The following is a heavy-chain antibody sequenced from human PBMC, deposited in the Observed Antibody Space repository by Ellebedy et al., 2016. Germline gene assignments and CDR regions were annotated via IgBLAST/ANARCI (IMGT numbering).Heavy chain of an antibody. CDR3: ARDGVITMIWGTLPY. Sequence: ASVKVSCKASGYTFTNYDVNWVRQATGQGLEWLEWMGCLNPNSANTGCAQKFQGRVTLTTDTSTNTAYMELRSLTSDDTAVYYCARDGVITMIWGTLPYWGQGTLVAVS. V-gene: IGHV1-8*01. CDR2: LNPNSANT. CDR1: GYTFTNYD. D-gene: IGHD3-10*01. J-gene: IGHJ4*02.